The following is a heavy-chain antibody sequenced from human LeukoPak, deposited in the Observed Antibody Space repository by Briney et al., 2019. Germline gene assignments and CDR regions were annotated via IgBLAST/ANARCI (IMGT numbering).Heavy chain of an antibody. CDR3: ARPGVGATRN. V-gene: IGHV5-51*01. J-gene: IGHJ4*02. Sequence: GKSLKISCKGSGYSFTSYWIGLGRQMPGKVLEWMGIFYPGDSDTKHSPSFQGQVTVSAAKSIFTAYLQWSSLKATDTAMYYCARPGVGATRNWGQGTLVTVSS. CDR2: FYPGDSDT. D-gene: IGHD1-26*01. CDR1: GYSFTSYW.